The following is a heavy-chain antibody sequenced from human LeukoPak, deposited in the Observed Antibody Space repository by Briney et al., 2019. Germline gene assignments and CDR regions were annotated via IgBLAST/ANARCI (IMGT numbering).Heavy chain of an antibody. D-gene: IGHD5-12*01. J-gene: IGHJ3*02. CDR1: AGSTRGYY. CDR2: IYYSGST. V-gene: IGHV4-59*01. Sequence: SETLSLTCIVSAGSTRGYYWSWIRQPPGKGLEWIGYIYYSGSTNYNPSLKSRVTISVDTSKNQFSLKLSSVTAADTAVYYCARYRATRGYSGYDPRAFDIWGQGTMVTVSS. CDR3: ARYRATRGYSGYDPRAFDI.